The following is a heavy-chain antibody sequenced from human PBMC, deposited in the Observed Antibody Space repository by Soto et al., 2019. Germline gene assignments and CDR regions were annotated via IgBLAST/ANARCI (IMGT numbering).Heavy chain of an antibody. CDR1: GFTFSDYY. D-gene: IGHD3-16*02. V-gene: IGHV3-11*01. J-gene: IGHJ5*02. Sequence: PGGSLRLSCAASGFTFSDYYMSWIRQAPGKGLEWVSYLSSSGSTIYYADSVKGRFTISRDNAKNSLYLQMNSLRAEDTAVYYCARDLGGGDLYLGELSPSNWFDPWGQGTLVTVSS. CDR3: ARDLGGGDLYLGELSPSNWFDP. CDR2: LSSSGSTI.